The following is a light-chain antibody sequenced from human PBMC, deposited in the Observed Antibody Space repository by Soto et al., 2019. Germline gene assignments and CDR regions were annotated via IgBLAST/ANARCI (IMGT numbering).Light chain of an antibody. CDR2: LGS. CDR3: MQALQSLT. CDR1: QPLLNSNGFNY. Sequence: DVVMTQSPLSLPVPPGGPASISSRSSQPLLNSNGFNYLDWYFQRPGQSPQLLIFLGSTRASGVPDRFSGSGSGTDFTLKINRVDAEDFGTYYCMQALQSLTFGQGTRLEIK. J-gene: IGKJ5*01. V-gene: IGKV2-28*01.